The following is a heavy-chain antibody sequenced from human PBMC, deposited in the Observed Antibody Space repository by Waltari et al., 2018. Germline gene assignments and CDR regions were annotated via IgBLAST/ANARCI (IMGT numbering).Heavy chain of an antibody. J-gene: IGHJ6*02. CDR1: GGSFSGYY. V-gene: IGHV4-34*01. Sequence: QVQLQQWGAGLLKPSETLSLTCAVYGGSFSGYYWSWIRQPPGQGREWIGEINHSGSTNYNPSLKSRVTISVDTSKNQFSLKLSSVTAADTAVYYCARARFLEWLSNHYYYYGMDVWGQGTTVTVSS. CDR2: INHSGST. CDR3: ARARFLEWLSNHYYYYGMDV. D-gene: IGHD3-3*01.